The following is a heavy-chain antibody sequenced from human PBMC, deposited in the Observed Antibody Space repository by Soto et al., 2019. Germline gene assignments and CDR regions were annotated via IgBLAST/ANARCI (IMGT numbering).Heavy chain of an antibody. J-gene: IGHJ4*02. D-gene: IGHD2-2*01. CDR2: IIPIFGTA. Sequence: QVQLVQSGAEVKKPGSSVKVSCKASGGTFSSYAISWVRQAPGQGLEWMGGIIPIFGTANYAQKFQGRVTIAEDESTSTAYMELSSLRSEDTAVYYCTRDGCSSASCYYYFDYWGKGTLVTVSS. V-gene: IGHV1-69*01. CDR3: TRDGCSSASCYYYFDY. CDR1: GGTFSSYA.